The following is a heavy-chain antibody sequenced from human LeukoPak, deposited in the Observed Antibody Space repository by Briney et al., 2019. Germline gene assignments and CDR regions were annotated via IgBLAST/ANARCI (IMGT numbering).Heavy chain of an antibody. CDR3: ARDLRYSSGWSASGMDV. V-gene: IGHV1-46*01. CDR2: INPSGGST. CDR1: GYTFTGYY. Sequence: ASMKVSCKASGYTFTGYYMHWVRQAPGQGLEWMGIINPSGGSTSYAQKFQGRVTMTRDMSTSTVYMELSSLRSEDTAVYYCARDLRYSSGWSASGMDVWGKGTTVTISS. J-gene: IGHJ6*03. D-gene: IGHD6-19*01.